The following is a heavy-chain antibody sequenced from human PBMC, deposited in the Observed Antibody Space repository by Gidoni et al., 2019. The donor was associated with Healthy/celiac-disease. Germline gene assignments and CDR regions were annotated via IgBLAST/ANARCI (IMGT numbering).Heavy chain of an antibody. CDR2: INHSGST. CDR3: ARIHCSSTSCYTPQGWFDP. CDR1: GGSFSGYY. D-gene: IGHD2-2*02. Sequence: QVQLQQWGAGLLKPSETLSLTCAVYGGSFSGYYWSWIRQPPGKGLELIGEINHSGSTNYNPSLKSRVTISVDTSKNQFSLKLSSVTAADTAVYYCARIHCSSTSCYTPQGWFDPWGQGTLVTVSS. J-gene: IGHJ5*02. V-gene: IGHV4-34*01.